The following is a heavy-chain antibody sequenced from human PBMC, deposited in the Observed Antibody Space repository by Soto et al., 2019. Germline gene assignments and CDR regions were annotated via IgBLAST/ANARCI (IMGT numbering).Heavy chain of an antibody. Sequence: SETLSLTCTVSGGSISSYYWSWIRQPPGKGLEWIGYIYYSGSTNYNPSLKSRVTISVDTSKNQFSLKLSSVTAADTAVYYCARHALVVQAAIEDYYYYYMDVWGKGTTVTVSS. CDR3: ARHALVVQAAIEDYYYYYMDV. CDR2: IYYSGST. CDR1: GGSISSYY. D-gene: IGHD2-2*01. J-gene: IGHJ6*03. V-gene: IGHV4-59*08.